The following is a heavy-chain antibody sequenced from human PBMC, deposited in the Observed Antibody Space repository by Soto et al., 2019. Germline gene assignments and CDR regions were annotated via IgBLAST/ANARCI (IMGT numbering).Heavy chain of an antibody. CDR3: ARDGGGSYVYDAFDI. D-gene: IGHD1-26*01. V-gene: IGHV3-7*01. CDR2: IKQDGSEK. Sequence: AGGSLRLSCAASGFTFSSYWMSWVRQAPGKGLEWVANIKQDGSEKYYVDSVKGRFTISRDNAKNSLYLQMNSLRAEDTAVYYCARDGGGSYVYDAFDIWGQGTMVTVSS. J-gene: IGHJ3*02. CDR1: GFTFSSYW.